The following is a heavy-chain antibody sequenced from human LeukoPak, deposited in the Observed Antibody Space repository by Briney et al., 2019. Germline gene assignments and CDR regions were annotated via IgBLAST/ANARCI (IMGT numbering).Heavy chain of an antibody. CDR2: ISGSGGNT. D-gene: IGHD3-10*01. Sequence: GGSLRLSCAASGFTFSSYAMSWVRQAPGKGLEWVSAISGSGGNTYYADSVKGRFTISRDNSKKTLYLQMSSLRVEDTAVYYCAKDRWFGELSTSWGQGTLVTVSS. J-gene: IGHJ5*02. CDR1: GFTFSSYA. V-gene: IGHV3-23*01. CDR3: AKDRWFGELSTS.